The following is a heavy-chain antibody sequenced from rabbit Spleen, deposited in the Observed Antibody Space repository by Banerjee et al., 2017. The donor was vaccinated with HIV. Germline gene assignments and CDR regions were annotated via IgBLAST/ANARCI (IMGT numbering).Heavy chain of an antibody. CDR1: GFSFNNKYV. D-gene: IGHD1-1*01. V-gene: IGHV1S40*01. Sequence: QSLEESGGDLVKPEGSLTLTCTASGFSFNNKYVMCWVRQAPGSGLEWIACIDSATGNTVYATWAKGPFTISKTSSTTVTLQMTRLTAADTATYFCARDTSTSFSSYGMDLWGQGTLVTVS. CDR2: IDSATGNT. CDR3: ARDTSTSFSSYGMDL. J-gene: IGHJ6*01.